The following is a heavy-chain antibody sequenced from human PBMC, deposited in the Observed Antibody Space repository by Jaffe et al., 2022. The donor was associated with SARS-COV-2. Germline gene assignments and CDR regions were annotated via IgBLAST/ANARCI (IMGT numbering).Heavy chain of an antibody. Sequence: EVQLVESGGGLVQPGGSLRLSCAASGFTFSSYSMNWVRQAPGKGLEWVSYISSSSSTIYYADSVKGRFTISRDNAKNSLYLQMNSLRDEDTAVYYCARDVSGSTSHGGDVWGQGTTVTVSS. CDR1: GFTFSSYS. V-gene: IGHV3-48*02. CDR3: ARDVSGSTSHGGDV. J-gene: IGHJ6*02. CDR2: ISSSSSTI. D-gene: IGHD2-2*01.